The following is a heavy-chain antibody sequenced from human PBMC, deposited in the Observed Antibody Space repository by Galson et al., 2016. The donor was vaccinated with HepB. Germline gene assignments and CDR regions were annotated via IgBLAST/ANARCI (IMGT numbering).Heavy chain of an antibody. D-gene: IGHD1/OR15-1a*01. CDR2: TYYRSKWYN. CDR1: GDSVSSNSAA. CDR3: VEQRKGAPYGRDV. Sequence: CAISGDSVSSNSAAWNWIRQSPSRGLEWLGRTYYRSKWYNDYAVSVKSRIIDNPDTSKNQFSLQLNAVTPEDTAVYYCVEQRKGAPYGRDVWAQGPTVTVSS. V-gene: IGHV6-1*01. J-gene: IGHJ6*02.